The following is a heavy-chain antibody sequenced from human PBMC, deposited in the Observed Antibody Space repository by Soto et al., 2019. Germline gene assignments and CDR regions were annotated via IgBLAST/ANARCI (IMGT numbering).Heavy chain of an antibody. CDR1: GYTFSSYG. Sequence: QVQLVQSGAEVKKPGASVKVSCKASGYTFSSYGIIWVRQAPGQGLEWMGWISVYNGNTNYAQKFQGRVTMTTDTSTSTAYMELKSLRSDDTAVYYCARVVWSTDCLDYWGQGTLVTVSS. D-gene: IGHD2-21*01. J-gene: IGHJ4*02. V-gene: IGHV1-18*01. CDR3: ARVVWSTDCLDY. CDR2: ISVYNGNT.